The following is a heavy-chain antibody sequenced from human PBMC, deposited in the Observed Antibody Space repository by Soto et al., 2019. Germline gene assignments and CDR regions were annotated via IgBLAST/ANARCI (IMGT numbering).Heavy chain of an antibody. J-gene: IGHJ6*02. V-gene: IGHV4-39*01. Sequence: SETLSLTCTVSGGSISSSSYYWGWIRQPPGKGLEWIGSIYYSGSTYYNPSLKSRVTISVDTSKNQFSLKRSSVTAADTAVYYCARQLGYYDSSGYYYYYYGMDVWGQGTTVTVSS. CDR1: GGSISSSSYY. D-gene: IGHD3-22*01. CDR3: ARQLGYYDSSGYYYYYYGMDV. CDR2: IYYSGST.